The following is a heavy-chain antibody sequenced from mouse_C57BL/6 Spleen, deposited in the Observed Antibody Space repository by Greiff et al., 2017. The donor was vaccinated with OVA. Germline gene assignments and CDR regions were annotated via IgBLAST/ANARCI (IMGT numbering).Heavy chain of an antibody. D-gene: IGHD2-3*01. CDR2: IWWDDDK. Sequence: QVTLKVSGPGILQPSQTLSLTCSFSGFSLSTFGMGVGWIRQPSGKGLEWLAHIWWDDDKYYNPALKSRLTISKDTSKNQVFLKIAKVDTAETATYYCARKIYEGYLYAMDDWGQGTSVTVAS. CDR1: GFSLSTFGMG. J-gene: IGHJ4*01. CDR3: ARKIYEGYLYAMDD. V-gene: IGHV8-8*01.